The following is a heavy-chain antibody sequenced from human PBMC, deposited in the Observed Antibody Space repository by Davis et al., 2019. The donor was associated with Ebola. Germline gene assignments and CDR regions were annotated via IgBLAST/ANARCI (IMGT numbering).Heavy chain of an antibody. J-gene: IGHJ6*02. CDR1: GFTVSSNH. Sequence: GGSLRLSCTASGFTVSSNHMSWVRQAPGKGLEWVSYISSSGSTIYYADSVKGRFTISRDNAKNSLYLQMNSLRAEDTAVYYCARDSNSSGWYYDYYGMDVWGQGTTVTVSS. D-gene: IGHD6-19*01. CDR2: ISSSGSTI. V-gene: IGHV3-48*03. CDR3: ARDSNSSGWYYDYYGMDV.